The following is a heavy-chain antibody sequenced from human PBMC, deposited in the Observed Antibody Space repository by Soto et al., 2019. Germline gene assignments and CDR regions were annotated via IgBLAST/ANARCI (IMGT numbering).Heavy chain of an antibody. CDR2: ISWNSGTV. D-gene: IGHD6-19*01. CDR1: GFIFGDYA. Sequence: EVQLVESGGGLVQPGRSLRLSCAASGFIFGDYAMHWVRQAPGKGLEWVSGISWNSGTVEYADSVKGRFTISRDNAKNSLYLQMSRVTIEDMALYYCAKFRDTSGWYTAFDLWGQGTMVTVSS. J-gene: IGHJ3*01. CDR3: AKFRDTSGWYTAFDL. V-gene: IGHV3-9*03.